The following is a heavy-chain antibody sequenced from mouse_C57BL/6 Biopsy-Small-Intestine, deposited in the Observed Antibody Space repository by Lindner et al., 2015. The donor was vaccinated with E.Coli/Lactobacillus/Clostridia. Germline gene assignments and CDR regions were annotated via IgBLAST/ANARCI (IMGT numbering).Heavy chain of an antibody. CDR2: INPSTGGT. J-gene: IGHJ3*01. Sequence: VQLQESGPELVKPGASVKISCKASGYSFTGYYMHWVRQSPEKSLEWIGEINPSTGGTTYNQKFKAKATLTVDKSSSTAYMQLKSLTSEDSAVYYCARDDYDGGFAYWGQGDSGHCLC. V-gene: IGHV1-42*01. CDR1: GYSFTGYY. D-gene: IGHD2-4*01. CDR3: ARDDYDGGFAY.